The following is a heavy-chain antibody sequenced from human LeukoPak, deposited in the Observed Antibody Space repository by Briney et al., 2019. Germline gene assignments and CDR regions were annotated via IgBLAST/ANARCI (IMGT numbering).Heavy chain of an antibody. CDR3: ARERGYCSSTSCYPIGYNWFDP. V-gene: IGHV3-48*02. Sequence: GGSLRLSCAASGFTFSSYSMNWVRQAPGKGLEWVSSISSSSSTIYYADSVKGRFTISRDNAKNSLYLQMNSLRDEDTAVYYCARERGYCSSTSCYPIGYNWFDPWGQGTLVTVSS. J-gene: IGHJ5*02. CDR1: GFTFSSYS. CDR2: ISSSSSTI. D-gene: IGHD2-2*01.